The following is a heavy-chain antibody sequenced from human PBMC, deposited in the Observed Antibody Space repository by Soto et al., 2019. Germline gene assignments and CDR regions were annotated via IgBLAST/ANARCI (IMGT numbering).Heavy chain of an antibody. Sequence: XGSLRLSFAASGFPFSSYEMTGVGQAPAKGLEWVSYISSSVTTMYYADSVKGRFTISRDNAKNSLYLQMNSLRAEDTAVYYCPRDVGSSPHAPHWGQGTLVTGPS. D-gene: IGHD1-26*01. CDR1: GFPFSSYE. J-gene: IGHJ4*02. V-gene: IGHV3-48*03. CDR2: ISSSVTTM. CDR3: PRDVGSSPHAPH.